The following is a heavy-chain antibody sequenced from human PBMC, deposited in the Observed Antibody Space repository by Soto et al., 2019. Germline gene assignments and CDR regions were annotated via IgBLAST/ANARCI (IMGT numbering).Heavy chain of an antibody. D-gene: IGHD4-4*01. CDR3: ARLTVTTYYYYGMDV. CDR2: IYYSGST. J-gene: IGHJ6*02. CDR1: GGSISSGDYY. V-gene: IGHV4-30-4*01. Sequence: SETLSLTCTVSGGSISSGDYYWSWIRQPPGKGLEWIGYIYYSGSTYYNPSLKSRVTISVDTSKNLFSLKLSYVTAADTAVYYCARLTVTTYYYYGMDVCGQGTTVTFSS.